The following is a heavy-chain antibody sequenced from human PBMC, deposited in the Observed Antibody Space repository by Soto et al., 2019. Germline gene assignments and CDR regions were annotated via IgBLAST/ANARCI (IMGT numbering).Heavy chain of an antibody. J-gene: IGHJ4*01. CDR1: GFTFSSYS. D-gene: IGHD5-12*01. CDR3: ARQVGGEYSGYDFICLGDI. V-gene: IGHV3-48*01. Sequence: ELQLVESGGGLVQPGGSLRLSCAASGFTFSSYSMNWVRQAPGKGLEWVSYISSSSSTIFYADSVKGRFTISRDNAKNSLYLQMNSLRAEDTAVYYSARQVGGEYSGYDFICLGDIWGHGTLVTVSS. CDR2: ISSSSSTI.